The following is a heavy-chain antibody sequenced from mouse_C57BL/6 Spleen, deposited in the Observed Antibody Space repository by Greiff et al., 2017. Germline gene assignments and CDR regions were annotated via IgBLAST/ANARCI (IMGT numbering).Heavy chain of an antibody. Sequence: VQLQQSGPELVKPGASVKISCKASGYAFSSSWMNWVKLRPGKGLEWIGRIYPGDGDTNYNGKFKGKATLTADKSSSTAYMQLSSLTSEDSAVYFCASGLDYWGQGTTLTVSS. CDR3: ASGLDY. CDR1: GYAFSSSW. J-gene: IGHJ2*01. V-gene: IGHV1-82*01. CDR2: IYPGDGDT.